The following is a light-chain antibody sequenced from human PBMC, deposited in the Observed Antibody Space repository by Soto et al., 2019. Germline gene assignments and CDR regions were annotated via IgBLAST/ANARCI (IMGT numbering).Light chain of an antibody. CDR1: SSNIGSNY. CDR3: ATWDDSLSGYV. Sequence: QSVLTRPPSASGTPGQRGTISCSGRSSNIGSNYVYWYQQLPGTAPKLLIYYNNQRPSGVPDRFSGSKSGTSASLAISGLRSEDEADYYCATWDDSLSGYVFGTGTRSPS. J-gene: IGLJ1*01. V-gene: IGLV1-47*02. CDR2: YNN.